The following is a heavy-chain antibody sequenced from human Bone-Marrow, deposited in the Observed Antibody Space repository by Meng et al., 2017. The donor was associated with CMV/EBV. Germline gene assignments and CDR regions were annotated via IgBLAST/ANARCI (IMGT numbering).Heavy chain of an antibody. CDR3: AKDKGEDYYYGMDV. Sequence: GGSLRLSCAASGFTFSSYAMSWVRQAPGKGLEWVSVIYSGGSSTYYADSVKGRFTISRDNSKNTLYLQMNSLRAEDTAVYYCAKDKGEDYYYGMDVWGPGTTVTVYS. V-gene: IGHV3-23*03. CDR2: IYSGGSST. D-gene: IGHD2-21*01. J-gene: IGHJ6*01. CDR1: GFTFSSYA.